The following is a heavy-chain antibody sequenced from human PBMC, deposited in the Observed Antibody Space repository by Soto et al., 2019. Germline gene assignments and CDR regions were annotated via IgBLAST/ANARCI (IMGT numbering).Heavy chain of an antibody. D-gene: IGHD3-16*01. J-gene: IGHJ6*02. CDR3: AIPPEGITFGGVIYGMDV. CDR1: GYTFTSYY. V-gene: IGHV1-46*01. CDR2: INPSGGST. Sequence: GASVKVSCKASGYTFTSYYMHWVRQAPGQGLEWMGIINPSGGSTSYAQKFQGRVTMTRDTSTSTVYMELSSLRSEDTAVYYCAIPPEGITFGGVIYGMDVWGQGTTVTVSS.